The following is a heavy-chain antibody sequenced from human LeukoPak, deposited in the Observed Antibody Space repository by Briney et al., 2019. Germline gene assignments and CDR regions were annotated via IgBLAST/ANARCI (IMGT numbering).Heavy chain of an antibody. Sequence: PGGSLRLSCAASGFTFSSYGMSWVRQAPGKGLEWVSAISGSGGSTYYTDSVKGRFTISRDNSKNTLYLQMNSLRAEDTAVYYCAKGTYYDILTGYYNKYYFDYWGQGTLVTVSS. V-gene: IGHV3-23*01. D-gene: IGHD3-9*01. J-gene: IGHJ4*02. CDR3: AKGTYYDILTGYYNKYYFDY. CDR2: ISGSGGST. CDR1: GFTFSSYG.